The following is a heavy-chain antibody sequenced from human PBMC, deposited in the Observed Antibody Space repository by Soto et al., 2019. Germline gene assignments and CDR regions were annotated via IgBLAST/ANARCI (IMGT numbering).Heavy chain of an antibody. Sequence: ASVKVSCKASGGTFSSYAISWVRQAPGQGLEWMGGIIPIFGTANYAQKFQGRVTITADESTSTAYMELSSLRSEDTAVYYCARDLNGYGGNRLYYYGMDVWGQGTTVTVS. D-gene: IGHD4-17*01. CDR1: GGTFSSYA. CDR3: ARDLNGYGGNRLYYYGMDV. V-gene: IGHV1-69*13. CDR2: IIPIFGTA. J-gene: IGHJ6*02.